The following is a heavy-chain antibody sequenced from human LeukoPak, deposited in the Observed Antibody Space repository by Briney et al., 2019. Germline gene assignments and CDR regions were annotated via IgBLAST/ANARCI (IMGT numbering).Heavy chain of an antibody. CDR3: ARDRGVYDIAGYYS. J-gene: IGHJ4*02. D-gene: IGHD3-22*01. CDR2: VSFDGTSK. CDR1: GFTFSTFA. V-gene: IGHV3-30*15. Sequence: PGGSLRLSCAASGFTFSTFAMVWVRQAPGKGLEWVSLVSFDGTSKFYADSVKGRFTISRDNSKNTLYLQMSSLRAEDTAVYYCARDRGVYDIAGYYSWGQGTLVTVSS.